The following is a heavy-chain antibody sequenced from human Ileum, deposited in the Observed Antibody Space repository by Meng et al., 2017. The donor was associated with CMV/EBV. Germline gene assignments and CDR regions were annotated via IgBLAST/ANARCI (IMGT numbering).Heavy chain of an antibody. Sequence: QVQWEESGPGLVKASGTLSLTCTVSGGSISSSSYYWGWIRQPPGKGLEWIGSIYYSGSTYYNPSLKSRVTISVDTSKNQFSLKLSSVTAADTAVYYCARDRGFSRFDPWGQGTLVTVSS. J-gene: IGHJ5*02. D-gene: IGHD3-10*01. V-gene: IGHV4-39*07. CDR3: ARDRGFSRFDP. CDR2: IYYSGST. CDR1: GGSISSSSYY.